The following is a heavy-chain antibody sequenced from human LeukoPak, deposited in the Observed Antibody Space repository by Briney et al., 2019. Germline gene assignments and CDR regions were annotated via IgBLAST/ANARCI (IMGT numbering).Heavy chain of an antibody. V-gene: IGHV3-13*05. D-gene: IGHD2-2*01. CDR2: IGTAGDP. CDR1: GFTLSTYD. Sequence: PGGSLRLSCAASGFTLSTYDMHWVRQVTGKGLEWVSTIGTAGDPYYPGSVKGRFTISRENAKNSLYLQMNSMRAGDTAVYYCTRAICSSTSCLHGMDVWGQGPTVTVSS. CDR3: TRAICSSTSCLHGMDV. J-gene: IGHJ6*02.